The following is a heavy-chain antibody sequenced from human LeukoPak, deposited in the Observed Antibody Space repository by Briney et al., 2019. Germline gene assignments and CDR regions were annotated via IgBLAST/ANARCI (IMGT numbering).Heavy chain of an antibody. D-gene: IGHD5-12*01. CDR3: ARDGKGATTDY. J-gene: IGHJ4*02. Sequence: SETLSLTCTVSGGSISSSSYYWGWIRQPPGKGLEWIGSIYYSGSTYYNPSLKSRVTISVDTSKNQFSLKLSSVTAADTAVYYCARDGKGATTDYWGQGTLVTVSS. CDR1: GGSISSSSYY. V-gene: IGHV4-39*07. CDR2: IYYSGST.